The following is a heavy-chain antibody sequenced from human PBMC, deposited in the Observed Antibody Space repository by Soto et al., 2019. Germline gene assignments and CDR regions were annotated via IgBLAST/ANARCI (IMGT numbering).Heavy chain of an antibody. CDR1: GFSLSADGVG. V-gene: IGHV2-5*02. CDR3: AHAYGGTSWPNDAFDV. Sequence: QITLKESGPTLVKPTQTLTLTCTFSGFSLSADGVGVGWIRQPPGKALEWLALIYWDDDKRYRPSLKSRLTTPKDTYKNQVVLTMTNMDPVDTATYYCAHAYGGTSWPNDAFDVWGQGTVVTVSS. J-gene: IGHJ3*01. D-gene: IGHD2-2*01. CDR2: IYWDDDK.